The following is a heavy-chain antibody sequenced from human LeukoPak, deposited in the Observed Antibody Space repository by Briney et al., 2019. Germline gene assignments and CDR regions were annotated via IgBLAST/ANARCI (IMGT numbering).Heavy chain of an antibody. V-gene: IGHV4-34*01. CDR3: ARVPRSYSSSWCRYWYFDL. J-gene: IGHJ2*01. CDR1: GGSFSGYY. D-gene: IGHD6-13*01. Sequence: SETLSLTCAVYGGSFSGYYWSWIRQPPGKGLEWIGEINHSGSTNYNPSLKSRVTISVDTSKNQFSLKLSSVTAADTAVYYCARVPRSYSSSWCRYWYFDLWGRGTLVTVSS. CDR2: INHSGST.